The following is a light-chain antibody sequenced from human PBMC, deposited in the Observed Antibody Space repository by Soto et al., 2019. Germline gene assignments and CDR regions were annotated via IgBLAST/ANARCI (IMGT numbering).Light chain of an antibody. CDR1: STDFVSYNR. CDR3: SSNAGSNNLV. J-gene: IGLJ2*01. V-gene: IGLV2-8*01. CDR2: EVS. Sequence: QSALTQPPSVSGSPGQSVTISCTGTSTDFVSYNRVSWYQQPPGTAPKLIIYEVSRRPSGVPDRFSGSKSGNTASLTVSGLQAEDEADYYCSSNAGSNNLVFGGGTKVTVL.